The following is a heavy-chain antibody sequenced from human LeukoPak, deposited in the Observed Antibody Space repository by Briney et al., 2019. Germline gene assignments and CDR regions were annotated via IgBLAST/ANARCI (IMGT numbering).Heavy chain of an antibody. J-gene: IGHJ3*02. CDR2: IYTSGST. Sequence: ASETLSLTCTVSGGSSSSYYWSWIRQPAGKGLEWIGRIYTSGSTNYNPSLKSRVTMSVDTSKNQFSLKLSSVTAADTAVYYCARDTAMVHDDAFDIWGQGTMVTVSS. CDR3: ARDTAMVHDDAFDI. CDR1: GGSSSSYY. V-gene: IGHV4-4*07. D-gene: IGHD5-18*01.